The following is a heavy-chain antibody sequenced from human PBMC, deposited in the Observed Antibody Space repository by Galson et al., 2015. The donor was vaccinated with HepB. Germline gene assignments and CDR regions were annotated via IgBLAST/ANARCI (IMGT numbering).Heavy chain of an antibody. CDR2: ISYDGSNK. V-gene: IGHV3-30*04. CDR1: GFTFSSYA. D-gene: IGHD3-3*01. CDR3: ARTQYYDFWSGYYTPDYYYGRDV. J-gene: IGHJ6*02. Sequence: SLRLSCAASGFTFSSYAMHWVRQAPGKGLEWVAVISYDGSNKYYADSVKGRFTISRDNSKNTLYLQMNSLRAEDTAVYYCARTQYYDFWSGYYTPDYYYGRDVWGQGTTVTVSS.